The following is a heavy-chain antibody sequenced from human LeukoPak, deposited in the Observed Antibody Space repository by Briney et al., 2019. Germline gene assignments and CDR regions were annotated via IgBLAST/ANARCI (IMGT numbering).Heavy chain of an antibody. CDR3: ARQRAKPYYYYYGMDV. CDR1: GYRFTSYW. CDR2: IYPGDSDT. Sequence: GESLKISCKGSGYRFTSYWIGWVRQMPGKGMEWMGIIYPGDSDTTYSPSFQGQVTISADKSISTAYLQWSSLKASDTAMYYCARQRAKPYYYYYGMDVWGQGTTVTVSS. J-gene: IGHJ6*02. V-gene: IGHV5-51*01. D-gene: IGHD1-26*01.